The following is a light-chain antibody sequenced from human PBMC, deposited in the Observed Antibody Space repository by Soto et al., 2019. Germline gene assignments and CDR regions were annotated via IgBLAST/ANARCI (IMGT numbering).Light chain of an antibody. J-gene: IGKJ1*01. V-gene: IGKV3-15*01. CDR3: QQYNNWPLT. Sequence: EIVMTQSPATLSVXPGERATLSCRASQSVSSNLAWYQQKPGQAPRLLIYGASTRATGIPARFSGSGSGTEFTLTISSLQSEDFAVYYCQQYNNWPLTFGQGTKVDI. CDR2: GAS. CDR1: QSVSSN.